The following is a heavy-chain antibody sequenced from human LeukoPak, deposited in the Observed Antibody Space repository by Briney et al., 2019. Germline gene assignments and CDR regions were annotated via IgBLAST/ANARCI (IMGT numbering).Heavy chain of an antibody. CDR2: IYYSGST. D-gene: IGHD4-17*01. CDR3: ARRLTTVTTYYFDY. CDR1: GGSISSYY. V-gene: IGHV4-59*08. J-gene: IGHJ4*02. Sequence: PSETLSLTCTVSGGSISSYYWSWIRQPPGKGLEWIGYIYYSGSTNYNPSLKSRVTISVDTSKNQFSLKLSSVTAADTAVYYCARRLTTVTTYYFDYWGQGTLVTVSS.